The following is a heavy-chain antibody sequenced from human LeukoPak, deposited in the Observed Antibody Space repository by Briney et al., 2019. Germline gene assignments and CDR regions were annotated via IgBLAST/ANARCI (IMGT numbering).Heavy chain of an antibody. CDR1: GGTFSSYA. D-gene: IGHD5-18*01. CDR3: ARDRDTAMVPTYFDY. J-gene: IGHJ4*02. V-gene: IGHV1-18*01. CDR2: ISAYNGNT. Sequence: EASVKVSCKASGGTFSSYAISWVRQAPGQGLEWMGWISAYNGNTNYAQKLQGRVTMTTDTSTSTAYMELRSLRSDDTAVYYCARDRDTAMVPTYFDYWGQGTLVTVSS.